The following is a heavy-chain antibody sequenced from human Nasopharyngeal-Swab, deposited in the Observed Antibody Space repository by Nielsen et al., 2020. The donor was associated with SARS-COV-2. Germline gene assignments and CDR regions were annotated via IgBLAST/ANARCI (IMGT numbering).Heavy chain of an antibody. CDR3: ARVSPHGGHYY. CDR2: SRNKANRYTT. CDR1: GFIFSDYY. V-gene: IGHV3-72*01. J-gene: IGHJ4*02. D-gene: IGHD3-10*01. Sequence: GGSLRLSCAAAGFIFSDYYIDWVRQAPGKGLEWIGRSRNKANRYTTEYAASVKGRFTLSRDDSKNSVYLQMNSLKTEDTAVYYCARVSPHGGHYYWGQGILVTVSS.